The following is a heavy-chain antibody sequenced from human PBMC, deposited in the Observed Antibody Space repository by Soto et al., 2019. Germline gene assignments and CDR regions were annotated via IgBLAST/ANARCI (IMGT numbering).Heavy chain of an antibody. J-gene: IGHJ6*02. CDR1: GGSISSYY. D-gene: IGHD3-9*01. CDR2: IYYSGST. Sequence: PSETLSLTCTVSGGSISSYYWSWVRQPPGKGLEWIGYIYYSGSTNYNPSLKSRVTISVDTSKNQFSLKLSSVTAADTAVYYCASRGKKRVKYYDILTGYADYYGMDVWGQGTTVTVSS. V-gene: IGHV4-59*01. CDR3: ASRGKKRVKYYDILTGYADYYGMDV.